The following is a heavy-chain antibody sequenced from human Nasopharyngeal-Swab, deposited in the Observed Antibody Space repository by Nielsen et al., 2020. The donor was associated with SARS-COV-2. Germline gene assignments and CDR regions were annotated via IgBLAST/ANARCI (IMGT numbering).Heavy chain of an antibody. D-gene: IGHD4-23*01. CDR3: ASMTWADFIGNYYFDY. CDR2: IFHNGST. J-gene: IGHJ4*02. Sequence: LRLSCGVSAGPGGTDGYSWTWIRQPPGKGLEWIGHIFHNGSTRYSPSLKSRVTIAVDRSKSQFSLRLSSVIAADTAVYYCASMTWADFIGNYYFDYWGQGALVSVSS. CDR1: AGPGGTDGYS. V-gene: IGHV4-30-2*01.